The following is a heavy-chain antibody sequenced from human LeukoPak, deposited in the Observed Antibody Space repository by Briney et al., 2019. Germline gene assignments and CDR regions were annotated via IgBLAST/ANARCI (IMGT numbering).Heavy chain of an antibody. D-gene: IGHD3-9*01. V-gene: IGHV3-30*04. CDR2: ISYDGSNK. Sequence: GGSLRLSCAASGFTFSSYAMHWVRQAPGKGLEWVAVISYDGSNKYYADSVKGRFTISRDNAENTLYLQMNSLRVEDTAVYYCTRDFDAATGSWGQGTLVTVSS. CDR1: GFTFSSYA. J-gene: IGHJ5*02. CDR3: TRDFDAATGS.